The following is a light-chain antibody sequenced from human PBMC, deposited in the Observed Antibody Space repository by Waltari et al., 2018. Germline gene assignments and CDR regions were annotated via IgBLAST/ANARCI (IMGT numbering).Light chain of an antibody. CDR2: EVS. Sequence: VLTQITLSLSVTPGQPASISCKSGDSLLHTDGKTYLYWYLQKSGQSPQLLIYEVSSRFAGVPDRISGSWSGTDFTLKISRVESEDVGVYDCMQSIELPTFGQGTRLEIK. CDR1: DSLLHTDGKTY. V-gene: IGKV2D-29*02. J-gene: IGKJ5*01. CDR3: MQSIELPT.